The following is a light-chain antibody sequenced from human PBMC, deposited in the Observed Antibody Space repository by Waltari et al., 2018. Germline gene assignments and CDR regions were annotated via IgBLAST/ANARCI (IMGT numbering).Light chain of an antibody. Sequence: QSALTQPASVSGSPGQSITISCTGTSSDIGVYNHVSWYQQYAGRAPKIMIYDVSNRTSGVPNRFSGSKSGNTASLTISGLQAEDEAHYYCSSYTTDATLVFGGGTKLTVL. CDR2: DVS. V-gene: IGLV2-14*03. CDR3: SSYTTDATLV. J-gene: IGLJ3*02. CDR1: SSDIGVYNH.